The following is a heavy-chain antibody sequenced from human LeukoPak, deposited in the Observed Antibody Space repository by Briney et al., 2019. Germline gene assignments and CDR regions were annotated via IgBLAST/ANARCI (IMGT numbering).Heavy chain of an antibody. CDR1: GGTLSDYV. Sequence: SVKVSCKASGGTLSDYVISWVRQAPGQGLERMGGISPMSHKTNYAQKFQGRVAITADDSTSTAYLELRSLRSEDTAVYYCGTYDIMTGFDYWGQGTLVTVSS. D-gene: IGHD3-9*01. J-gene: IGHJ4*02. CDR3: GTYDIMTGFDY. V-gene: IGHV1-69*13. CDR2: ISPMSHKT.